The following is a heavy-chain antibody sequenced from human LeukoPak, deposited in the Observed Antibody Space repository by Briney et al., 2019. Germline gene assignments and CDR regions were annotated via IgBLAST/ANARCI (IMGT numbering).Heavy chain of an antibody. D-gene: IGHD3-10*01. Sequence: SETLSLTCTVSGGSISSYYWSWIRQPPGKGLEWIGYIYYSGSTNYNPSLKSRVTISLDTSKNQFSLKVTSMTAADTAVYYCTRVAFGDHSDIWGQGTMVTVSS. V-gene: IGHV4-59*01. CDR1: GGSISSYY. CDR2: IYYSGST. CDR3: TRVAFGDHSDI. J-gene: IGHJ3*02.